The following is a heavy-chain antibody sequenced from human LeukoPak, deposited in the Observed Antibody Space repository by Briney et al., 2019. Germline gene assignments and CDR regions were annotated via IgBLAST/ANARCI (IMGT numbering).Heavy chain of an antibody. CDR1: GYTLTELS. CDR2: FDPEDGET. J-gene: IGHJ4*02. V-gene: IGHV1-24*01. CDR3: ATVRGATPLTFDY. D-gene: IGHD1-26*01. Sequence: ASVKVSCKVSGYTLTELSMHWVRQAPGKGLEWMGGFDPEDGETIYAQKFQGRVTMTEGTSTDTAYMELSSLRSEDTAVYYCATVRGATPLTFDYWGQGTLVTVSS.